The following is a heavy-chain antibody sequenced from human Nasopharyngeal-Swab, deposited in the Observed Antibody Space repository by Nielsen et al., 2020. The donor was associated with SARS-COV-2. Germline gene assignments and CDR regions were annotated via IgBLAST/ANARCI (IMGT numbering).Heavy chain of an antibody. CDR2: ISPSGIDT. D-gene: IGHD7-27*01. Sequence: GESLKISCSASGFTFSAYGMTWVRQAPGKGLEGVSGISPSGIDTSYARSVKGRFTVSRDNSKNAVYLQMNNLRAEDTAVYYCATDPNWGFVSWGQGTVVTVSS. V-gene: IGHV3-23*01. CDR1: GFTFSAYG. J-gene: IGHJ4*02. CDR3: ATDPNWGFVS.